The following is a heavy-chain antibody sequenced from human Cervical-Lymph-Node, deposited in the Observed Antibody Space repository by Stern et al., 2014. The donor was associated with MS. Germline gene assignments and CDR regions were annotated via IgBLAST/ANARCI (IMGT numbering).Heavy chain of an antibody. V-gene: IGHV1-69*01. CDR3: ALSSETSDRWYSLGYDL. J-gene: IGHJ5*02. CDR2: IFAVFGTP. D-gene: IGHD6-13*01. CDR1: GGTFSKFP. Sequence: VQLVQSGAEVPKPGSSVKVSCKASGGTFSKFPSSWVRQAPGQGLEWMGGIFAVFGTPAYAQEFRGRVTITADVSTSTVYMELSSLRSDDTAVYYCALSSETSDRWYSLGYDLWGQGTLVTVSS.